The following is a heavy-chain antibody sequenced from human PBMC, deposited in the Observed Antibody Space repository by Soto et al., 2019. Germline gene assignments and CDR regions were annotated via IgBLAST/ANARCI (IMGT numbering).Heavy chain of an antibody. Sequence: SETLSLTCTVSGGSISSGDYYWRWIRQSPGKGLEWIGYIYYSGSDYYNPSLKSRVTISVDTSKNQFSLKLSSVTAADTAVYYCAREGRYCSGGSCYLYGMDVWGQGTTVTVSS. CDR1: GGSISSGDYY. CDR2: IYYSGSD. D-gene: IGHD2-15*01. CDR3: AREGRYCSGGSCYLYGMDV. V-gene: IGHV4-30-4*08. J-gene: IGHJ6*02.